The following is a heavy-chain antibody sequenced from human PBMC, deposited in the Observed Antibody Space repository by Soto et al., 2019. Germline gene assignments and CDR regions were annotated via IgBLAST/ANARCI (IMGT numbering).Heavy chain of an antibody. V-gene: IGHV3-23*01. CDR1: GSTFSRYA. CDR2: ISASGGST. CDR3: ARDRGTTGKVDYYYGMDV. D-gene: IGHD1-1*01. Sequence: EVQLLESGGGMVERGGSLRLSCAASGSTFSRYAMNWVRQAPGKGLEWVSGISASGGSTYYADFVKGRITISRDNPKSTLYLQMNSLRVDDTGEYYCARDRGTTGKVDYYYGMDVWGRGTTVTVSS. J-gene: IGHJ6*02.